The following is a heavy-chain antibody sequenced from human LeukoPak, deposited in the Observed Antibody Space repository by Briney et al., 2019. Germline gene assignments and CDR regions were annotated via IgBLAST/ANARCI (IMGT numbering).Heavy chain of an antibody. V-gene: IGHV1-69*13. D-gene: IGHD3-10*01. CDR2: IIPIFGTA. CDR1: GGTFSSYA. CDR3: ARDLTMVRGARYRPYNWFDP. Sequence: ASVKVSCKASGGTFSSYAISWVRQAPGQGLECMGGIIPIFGTANYAQKFQGRVTISADESTSTAYMELSSLRSEDTAVYYCARDLTMVRGARYRPYNWFDPWGQGTLVTVSS. J-gene: IGHJ5*02.